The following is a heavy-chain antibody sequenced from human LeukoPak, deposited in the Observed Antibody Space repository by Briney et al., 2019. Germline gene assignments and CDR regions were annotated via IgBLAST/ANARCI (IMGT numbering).Heavy chain of an antibody. J-gene: IGHJ6*03. CDR1: GFTFSSYW. CDR2: IKQDGNEK. D-gene: IGHD3-10*01. Sequence: GGSLRLSCAASGFTFSSYWMSWVRQAPGKGLEWVANIKQDGNEKYYVDSVKGRFTISRDNAKNSLYLQMNSLRAEDTAVYYCARVYGSGSYRLWYMDVWGKGTTVTVSS. V-gene: IGHV3-7*01. CDR3: ARVYGSGSYRLWYMDV.